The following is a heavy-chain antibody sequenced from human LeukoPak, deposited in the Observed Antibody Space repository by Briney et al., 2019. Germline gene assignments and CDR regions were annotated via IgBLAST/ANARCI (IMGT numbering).Heavy chain of an antibody. V-gene: IGHV3-53*01. CDR3: ARVEGDYTPNRFDP. Sequence: GGSLGLSCAASGFTFSSNYMSWVRQAPGKGLEWVSVAYSGGITYYLDSVKGRFTVSRDNAKNTLYLQMDSLRAEDTAIYYCARVEGDYTPNRFDPWGQGTLVTVSS. CDR1: GFTFSSNY. J-gene: IGHJ5*02. CDR2: AYSGGIT. D-gene: IGHD4-11*01.